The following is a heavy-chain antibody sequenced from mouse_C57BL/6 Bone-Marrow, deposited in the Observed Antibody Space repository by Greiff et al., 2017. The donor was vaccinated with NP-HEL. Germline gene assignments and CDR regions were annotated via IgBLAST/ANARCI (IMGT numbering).Heavy chain of an antibody. Sequence: QVQLQQPGAELVKPGASVKLSCKASGYTFTSYWMQWVKQRPGQGLEWIGEIDPSDSYTNYNQKFKGKATLTVDTSSSTAYMQLSSLTSEDSAVYYCANLYYDYDSWFAYWGQGTLVTVSA. V-gene: IGHV1-50*01. J-gene: IGHJ3*01. CDR1: GYTFTSYW. CDR3: ANLYYDYDSWFAY. D-gene: IGHD2-4*01. CDR2: IDPSDSYT.